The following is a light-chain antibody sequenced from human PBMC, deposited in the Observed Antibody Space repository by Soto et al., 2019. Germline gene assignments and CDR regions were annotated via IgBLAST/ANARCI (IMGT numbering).Light chain of an antibody. J-gene: IGKJ2*01. CDR2: GAS. CDR1: QSVSSNY. V-gene: IGKV3-20*01. CDR3: QQYANSPFT. Sequence: EIVLTQSPGTLPLSPGERATLSCRASQSVSSNYLVWYQQKPGQAPRPLIYGASSKATGIPDRFSGSGSGTYFTLNISRLEPEDFAVYYCQQYANSPFTFGQGTKLEIK.